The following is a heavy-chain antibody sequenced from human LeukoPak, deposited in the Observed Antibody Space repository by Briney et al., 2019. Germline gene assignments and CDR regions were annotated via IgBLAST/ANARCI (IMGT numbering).Heavy chain of an antibody. CDR2: ILYDGSNK. J-gene: IGHJ4*02. CDR1: RFTFSSYA. CDR3: AKAQAAGTRGPLDY. Sequence: GGSLRLSCAASRFTFSSYAMHWVRQAPGKGLEWVAVILYDGSNKYYADSVKGRFTISRDNSKNTLYLQMNSLRAEDTAVYYCAKAQAAGTRGPLDYWGQGTLVTVSS. V-gene: IGHV3-30-3*01. D-gene: IGHD6-19*01.